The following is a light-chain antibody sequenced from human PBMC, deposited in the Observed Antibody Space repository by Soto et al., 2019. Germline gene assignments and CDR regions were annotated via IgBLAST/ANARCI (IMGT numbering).Light chain of an antibody. CDR1: QSISTY. CDR3: KQYETFSGT. Sequence: EIQMTQSPSSLSASVGDTVTITCRPSQSISTYLNWYQQKPGKAPSLLIYTASSLHSGVPSRFSGSGSGTEFTLTISSLQPEDFATYYCKQYETFSGTFGPGTKVDI. V-gene: IGKV1-39*01. J-gene: IGKJ1*01. CDR2: TAS.